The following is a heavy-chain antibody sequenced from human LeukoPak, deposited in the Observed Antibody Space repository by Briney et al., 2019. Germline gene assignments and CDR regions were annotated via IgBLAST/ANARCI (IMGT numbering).Heavy chain of an antibody. CDR1: GYIFTGYY. Sequence: ASVKVSCKASGYIFTGYYIYWVRQAPGQGLECLGRIIPDSGGTNYAQSFQGRVTMTRGTSINTAYLELTRLTSDDTAVYYCARGDFYYGPDAPGVYWGQGTLVTVSS. D-gene: IGHD3-10*01. CDR2: IIPDSGGT. V-gene: IGHV1-2*06. J-gene: IGHJ4*02. CDR3: ARGDFYYGPDAPGVY.